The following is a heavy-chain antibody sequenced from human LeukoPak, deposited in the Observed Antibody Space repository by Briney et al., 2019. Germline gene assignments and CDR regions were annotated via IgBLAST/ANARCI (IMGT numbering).Heavy chain of an antibody. D-gene: IGHD1-26*01. CDR3: ARDVGPSHNDAFDI. Sequence: PGGSLRLSCAASGFTFSDYYMSWIRQAPGKGLEWVSYISSSGSTIYYADSVKGRFTISRDNAKNSLYLQMNSLRAEDTAVYYCARDVGPSHNDAFDIWGQGTMVTVSS. V-gene: IGHV3-11*04. CDR1: GFTFSDYY. J-gene: IGHJ3*02. CDR2: ISSSGSTI.